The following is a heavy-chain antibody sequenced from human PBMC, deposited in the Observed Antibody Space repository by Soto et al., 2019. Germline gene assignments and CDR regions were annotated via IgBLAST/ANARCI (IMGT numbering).Heavy chain of an antibody. CDR3: ARDRGAGARVYYYYGMDV. J-gene: IGHJ6*02. CDR1: GFTFSSYS. V-gene: IGHV3-21*01. D-gene: IGHD1-26*01. CDR2: ISSSSSYI. Sequence: GSLRLSCAASGFTFSSYSMNWVRQAPGKGLEWVSSISSSSSYIYYADSVKGRFTISRDNAKNSLYLQMNSLRAEDTAVYYCARDRGAGARVYYYYGMDVWGQGTTVTVSS.